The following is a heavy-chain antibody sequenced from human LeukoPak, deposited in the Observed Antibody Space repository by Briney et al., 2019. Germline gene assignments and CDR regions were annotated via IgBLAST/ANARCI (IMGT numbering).Heavy chain of an antibody. CDR1: GYTLTTYG. CDR2: ISAYNGDT. Sequence: ASVKVSCKTSGYTLTTYGISWVRQAPGQGLEWMGWISAYNGDTNYAQNLQGRVTLTTDTSTSTAYMELRSLRSDDTAVYYCARVPPYYDTLTGYYTLRGMDVWGKGTTLTVSS. D-gene: IGHD3-9*01. J-gene: IGHJ6*04. CDR3: ARVPPYYDTLTGYYTLRGMDV. V-gene: IGHV1-18*01.